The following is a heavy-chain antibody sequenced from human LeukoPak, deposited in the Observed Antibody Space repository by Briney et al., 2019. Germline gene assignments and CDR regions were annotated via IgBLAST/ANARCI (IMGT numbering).Heavy chain of an antibody. Sequence: SGPTLVNPTQTLTLTCTFSGFSLSTRGVGVGWIHQPPGKALEWLTLIYWDDDKRYSPSLKSRLTITKDPSKNQVVLTMTHIDPEDTATYYCAHIGYSYGYYYYYYTDVCGKGTTITVSS. D-gene: IGHD5-18*01. CDR1: GFSLSTRGVG. CDR2: IYWDDDK. CDR3: AHIGYSYGYYYYYYTDV. V-gene: IGHV2-5*02. J-gene: IGHJ6*03.